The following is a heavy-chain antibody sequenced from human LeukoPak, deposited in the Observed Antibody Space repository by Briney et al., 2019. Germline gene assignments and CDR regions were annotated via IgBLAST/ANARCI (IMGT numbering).Heavy chain of an antibody. CDR3: ARDHGSSWYYFDY. V-gene: IGHV3-66*01. D-gene: IGHD6-13*01. CDR1: GFTVSSNY. J-gene: IGHJ4*02. Sequence: LAGGSLRLSCAASGFTVSSNYMSWVRQAPGKGLEWVSVIYSGGSTYYADSVKGRFTISRDNSKNTLYLQMNSLRAEDTAVYYCARDHGSSWYYFDYWGQGTLVTVSS. CDR2: IYSGGST.